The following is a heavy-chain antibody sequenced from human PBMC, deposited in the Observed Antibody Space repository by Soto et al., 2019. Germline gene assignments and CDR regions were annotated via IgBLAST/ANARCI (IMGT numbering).Heavy chain of an antibody. CDR3: ARYRDYGDYGYFDS. J-gene: IGHJ4*02. V-gene: IGHV4-61*01. Sequence: QVQLQESGPGLVKPSETLSLTCTVSGSSVSGGIYYWTWIRQPPGKGLEWIGYIYHSETTNYNASLRSRVTISVDTSTNQFSLRLTSVTAADTAVYYCARYRDYGDYGYFDSWGQGTLVTVSS. CDR2: IYHSETT. D-gene: IGHD4-17*01. CDR1: GSSVSGGIYY.